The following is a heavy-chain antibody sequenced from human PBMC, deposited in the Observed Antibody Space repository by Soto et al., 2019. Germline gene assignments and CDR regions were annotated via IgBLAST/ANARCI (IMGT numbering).Heavy chain of an antibody. CDR3: ARDPRDSEYASFDN. CDR1: GFTCRDYW. J-gene: IGHJ4*02. V-gene: IGHV3-7*05. D-gene: IGHD1-26*01. CDR2: IKKDGSEK. Sequence: EVELVESGGDLVQPGGSLRLSCAASGFTCRDYWMSWVRQVPGKGLEWVANIKKDGSEKFYVDSVKGRFTISRDNGENSLLLQMNNLRPEDTAVYYCARDPRDSEYASFDNWGQGTLVTVSS.